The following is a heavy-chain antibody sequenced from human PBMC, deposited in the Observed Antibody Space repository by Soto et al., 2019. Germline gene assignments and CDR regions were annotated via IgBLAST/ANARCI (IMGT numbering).Heavy chain of an antibody. Sequence: PGGSLRLSCAASGFTFSDYYMSWIRQAPGKGLEWVSYISSSGSTIYYADSVKGRFTISRDNAKNSLYLQMNSLRAEDTAVYYCASPKTTDENCSGGSCPTYDAFDIWGQGTMVTVSS. D-gene: IGHD2-15*01. CDR1: GFTFSDYY. J-gene: IGHJ3*02. CDR3: ASPKTTDENCSGGSCPTYDAFDI. CDR2: ISSSGSTI. V-gene: IGHV3-11*01.